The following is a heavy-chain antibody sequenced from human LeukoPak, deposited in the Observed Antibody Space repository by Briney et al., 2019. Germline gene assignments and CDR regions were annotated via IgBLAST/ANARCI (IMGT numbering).Heavy chain of an antibody. D-gene: IGHD3-16*01. Sequence: ASVKVSCKASGYTFTSYGISWVRQASGQGLEWMGWISAYNGNTNYAQKLQGRVTMTTDTSTSTAYMELRSLRSDDTAVYYCARVRYRLAETYIDYWGQGTLVTVSS. CDR2: ISAYNGNT. V-gene: IGHV1-18*01. CDR1: GYTFTSYG. CDR3: ARVRYRLAETYIDY. J-gene: IGHJ4*02.